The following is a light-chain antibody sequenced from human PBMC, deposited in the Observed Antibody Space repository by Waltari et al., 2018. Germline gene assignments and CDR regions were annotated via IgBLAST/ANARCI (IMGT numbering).Light chain of an antibody. J-gene: IGKJ1*01. V-gene: IGKV3-20*01. CDR2: EAS. CDR3: QNYERLPAT. Sequence: EIVLTQSPGTLSLSPGDRATLSCRASQSISRYLVSYQQKPGQAPRLLIYEASRRATSIPDRFSCSGSGTVFSLTISRLKPEDFAVYYCQNYERLPATFGQETKVEIK. CDR1: QSISRY.